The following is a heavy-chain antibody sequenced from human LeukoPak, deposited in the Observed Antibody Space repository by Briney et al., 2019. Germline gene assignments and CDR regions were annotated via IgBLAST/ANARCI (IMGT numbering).Heavy chain of an antibody. V-gene: IGHV6-1*01. CDR1: GDRVSSNSDA. CDR3: AELVGAFDI. J-gene: IGHJ3*02. D-gene: IGHD2-15*01. CDR2: TYYRSKWYN. Sequence: SQTLSLTCAISGDRVSSNSDAWNWIRQSPSRGLEWLGRTYYRSKWYNDYAVSVKSRITINPDISRNQFSLQLNSVTPEDTAVYYCAELVGAFDIWGEGTIPTVPS.